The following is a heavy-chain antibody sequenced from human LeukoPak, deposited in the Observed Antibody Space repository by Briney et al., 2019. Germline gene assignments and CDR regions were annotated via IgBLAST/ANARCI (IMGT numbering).Heavy chain of an antibody. V-gene: IGHV1-46*01. J-gene: IGHJ4*02. CDR2: INPSGGST. CDR1: GHRFTSYY. D-gene: IGHD3-16*02. CDR3: ARDIPYEVTFGGVTVMGSFVLDY. Sequence: GASVKVPCKASGHRFTSYYMHWVRQAPGQGLEWMGIINPSGGSTSYAQKFQGRVTLTRDTSTTTVYMELSSLRSEDTAVYYCARDIPYEVTFGGVTVMGSFVLDYWGQGTLVTVSS.